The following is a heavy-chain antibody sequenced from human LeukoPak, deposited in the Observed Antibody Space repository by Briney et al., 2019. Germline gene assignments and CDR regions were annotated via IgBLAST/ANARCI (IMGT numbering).Heavy chain of an antibody. V-gene: IGHV3-21*01. CDR2: ISSSSSYI. CDR1: GFTFSSYS. D-gene: IGHD3-10*01. CDR3: ASGEKDY. Sequence: GGSLRLSCAASGFTFSSYSMNWVRQAPGKGLEWVSSISSSSSYIHYADSVKGRFTISRDNAKNSLYLQMNSLRAEDTAVYYCASGEKDYWGQGTLVTVSS. J-gene: IGHJ4*02.